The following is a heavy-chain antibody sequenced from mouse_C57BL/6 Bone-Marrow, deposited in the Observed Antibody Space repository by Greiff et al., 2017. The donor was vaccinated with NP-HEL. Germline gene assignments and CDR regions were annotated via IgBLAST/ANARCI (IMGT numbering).Heavy chain of an antibody. CDR1: GYSFTGYF. D-gene: IGHD1-1*01. CDR2: INPYNGDT. J-gene: IGHJ1*03. Sequence: EVQLQQSGPELVKPGDSVKISCKASGYSFTGYFMNWVMQSHGKSLEWIGRINPYNGDTFYNQKFKGKATLTVDKSSSTAPMELRSLTSEDSAGYYCARSAYYGSSSYWYFDVWGTGTTVTVSS. CDR3: ARSAYYGSSSYWYFDV. V-gene: IGHV1-20*01.